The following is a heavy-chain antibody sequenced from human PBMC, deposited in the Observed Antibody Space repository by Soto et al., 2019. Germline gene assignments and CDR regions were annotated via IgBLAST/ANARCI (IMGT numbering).Heavy chain of an antibody. CDR3: ARVAY. CDR2: ISSGSSDT. Sequence: GGSLRLSCEASGFTFSRVSMNWVRQAPGKGLEWVASISSGSSDTWYADSVKGRFIISRDNAQNSLFLQMNTLRPEDTAMYYCARVAYWGPGTQVTVSS. CDR1: GFTFSRVS. J-gene: IGHJ4*02. V-gene: IGHV3-21*01.